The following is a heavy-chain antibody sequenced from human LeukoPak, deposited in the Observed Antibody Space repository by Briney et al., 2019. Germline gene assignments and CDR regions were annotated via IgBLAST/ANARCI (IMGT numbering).Heavy chain of an antibody. J-gene: IGHJ5*02. CDR3: ARDQGVNCLDP. CDR2: ISAYSGNT. D-gene: IGHD3-10*01. Sequence: ASVKVSCKASGYTFTSYGISWVRQAPGQVLEWMGWISAYSGNTNYAQKFQGRVTMTTDTSTSTAYMEVTSLRSDDTAVYYCARDQGVNCLDPWGQGTLVTVSS. V-gene: IGHV1-18*01. CDR1: GYTFTSYG.